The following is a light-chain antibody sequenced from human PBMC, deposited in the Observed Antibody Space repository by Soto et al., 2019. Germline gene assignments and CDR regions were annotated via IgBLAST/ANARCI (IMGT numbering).Light chain of an antibody. CDR3: LQDYNYPFT. CDR2: AAS. V-gene: IGKV1-6*01. CDR1: QGIKND. Sequence: AIQMTQSPSSLSASVGDRVTITCRASQGIKNDLGWYQQKPGKAPKLLISAASSLESGVPSRFSGSGSGTDFTLTITSLQPEDFATYYCLQDYNYPFTFGGGTKV. J-gene: IGKJ4*01.